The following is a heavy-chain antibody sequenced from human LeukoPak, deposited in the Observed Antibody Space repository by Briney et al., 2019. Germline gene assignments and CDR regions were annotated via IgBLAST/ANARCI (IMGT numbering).Heavy chain of an antibody. Sequence: GGSLRLSCAASGFTFSSYAMSWVRQAPGKGLEWVSAISGSGGSTYYADSVKGRFTISRDNSKNTLYLQMNSLRAEDTAVYYCAKDGSLQFGWPVSGMDVWGQGTTVTVSS. CDR2: ISGSGGST. CDR1: GFTFSSYA. J-gene: IGHJ6*02. V-gene: IGHV3-23*01. CDR3: AKDGSLQFGWPVSGMDV. D-gene: IGHD5-24*01.